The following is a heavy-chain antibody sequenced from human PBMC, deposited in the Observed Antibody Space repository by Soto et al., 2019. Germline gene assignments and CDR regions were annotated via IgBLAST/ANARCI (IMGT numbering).Heavy chain of an antibody. J-gene: IGHJ4*02. CDR1: GFTFSSYA. CDR2: VSNDGRNK. V-gene: IGHV3-30-3*01. CDR3: ARGQHGLDH. D-gene: IGHD2-8*01. Sequence: QVQLLGSGGGVVQPGRSLRLSCAASGFTFSSYAMHWVRQPPGKGLEWVAVVSNDGRNKFYADSVRGRFTISRDNSMNSLYLEMDSLRVEDTAVVYCARGQHGLDHWGQGSLVLVSP.